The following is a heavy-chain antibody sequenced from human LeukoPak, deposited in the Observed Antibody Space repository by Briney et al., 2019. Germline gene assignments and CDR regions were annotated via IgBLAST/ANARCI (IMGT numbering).Heavy chain of an antibody. J-gene: IGHJ4*02. CDR3: ARGRYYYGSGNYFDY. V-gene: IGHV4-61*02. CDR1: GGSISSGSYY. D-gene: IGHD3-10*01. Sequence: SETPSLTCTVSGGSISSGSYYWSWIRQPAGKGLEWIGRIYTSGSTNYNPSLKSRVTISVDTSKNQFSLKLSSVTAADTAVYYCARGRYYYGSGNYFDYWGQGTLVTVSS. CDR2: IYTSGST.